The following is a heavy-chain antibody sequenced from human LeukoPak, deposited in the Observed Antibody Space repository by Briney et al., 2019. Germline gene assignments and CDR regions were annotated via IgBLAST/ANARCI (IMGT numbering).Heavy chain of an antibody. CDR3: AREEYCTSNSCPKYFDY. J-gene: IGHJ4*02. CDR1: GGSISSYY. CDR2: ISASGGST. D-gene: IGHD2/OR15-2a*01. V-gene: IGHV3-23*01. Sequence: LTCTVSGGSISSYYWSWIRQPPGKGLEWVSAISASGGSTFYADSVKGRFTISKDNSKNTLYLQMNSLRAEGTAVYYCAREEYCTSNSCPKYFDYWGQGTLVTVSS.